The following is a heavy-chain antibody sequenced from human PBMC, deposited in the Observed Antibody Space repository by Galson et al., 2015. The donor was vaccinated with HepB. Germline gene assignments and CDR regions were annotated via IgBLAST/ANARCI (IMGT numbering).Heavy chain of an antibody. CDR3: ARDHTIFGVVTTTFDY. V-gene: IGHV3-74*01. J-gene: IGHJ4*02. Sequence: SLRLSCAASGFTFSSYWMHWVRQAPGKGLVWVSRTNSDGSSTSYADSVQGRFTISRDNAQNTLYLQMNSLGAEDSAVYYSARDHTIFGVVTTTFDYWGQGTLVTVSS. CDR2: TNSDGSST. D-gene: IGHD3-3*01. CDR1: GFTFSSYW.